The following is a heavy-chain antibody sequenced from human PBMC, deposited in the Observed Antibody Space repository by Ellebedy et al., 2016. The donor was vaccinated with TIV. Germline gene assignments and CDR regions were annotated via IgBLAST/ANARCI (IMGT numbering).Heavy chain of an antibody. V-gene: IGHV3-23*01. D-gene: IGHD1-26*01. CDR1: GFTFSRYA. CDR3: ARLVGATDEEYFQH. J-gene: IGHJ1*01. Sequence: GESLKISCAASGFTFSRYAMSWVRQAPGKGLEWVSGIFGSGGGISYADSVKGRFTISRDNSKSMVHSQMNSLRAEDTAVYYCARLVGATDEEYFQHWGQGTLVTVSS. CDR2: IFGSGGGI.